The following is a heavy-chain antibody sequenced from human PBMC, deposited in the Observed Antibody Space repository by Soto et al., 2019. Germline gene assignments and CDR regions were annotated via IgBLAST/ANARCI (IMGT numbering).Heavy chain of an antibody. CDR1: GGSISNNNW. CDR3: ARWYPEFDY. D-gene: IGHD1-20*01. CDR2: IYHSGST. J-gene: IGHJ4*02. Sequence: SETLSLTCTVSGGSISNNNWWSWVRQPPGKGLEWIGEIYHSGSTHYNPSLKSRVTISMDKSKNQFSLNLSSVTAADTAMYYCARWYPEFDYRGRGTLVTVSS. V-gene: IGHV4-4*02.